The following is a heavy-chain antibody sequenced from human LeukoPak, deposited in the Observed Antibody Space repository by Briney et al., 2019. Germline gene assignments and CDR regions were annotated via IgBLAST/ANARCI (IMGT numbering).Heavy chain of an antibody. CDR2: MSGSGGST. CDR1: VFVFSSDS. V-gene: IGHV3-23*01. D-gene: IGHD2-2*01. CDR3: AKRTYCSSTSCDYYYYGMDV. J-gene: IGHJ6*02. Sequence: PGGSVRLSCAASVFVFSSDSMSWVRQAPWKGLEWVSGMSGSGGSTYFADSVKGRFTISRDNSKNTLYLQMNSLRAEDTAVYYCAKRTYCSSTSCDYYYYGMDVWGQGTTVTVSS.